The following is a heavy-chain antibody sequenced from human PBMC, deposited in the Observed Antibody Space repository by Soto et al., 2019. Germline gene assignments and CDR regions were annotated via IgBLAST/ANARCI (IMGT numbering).Heavy chain of an antibody. CDR2: IYWDDDK. D-gene: IGHD3-10*02. CDR3: AHYVSTSPAGWFDP. J-gene: IGHJ5*02. V-gene: IGHV2-5*02. Sequence: QITLKESGPTLVKPTQTLTLTCTFSGLSLSTSGEAVGWIRQPPGKALELLALIYWDDDKRYNPTLKTRLTITTDTFKNQVVLTLTNMAPVDTATYYCAHYVSTSPAGWFDPWGQGILVTVSS. CDR1: GLSLSTSGEA.